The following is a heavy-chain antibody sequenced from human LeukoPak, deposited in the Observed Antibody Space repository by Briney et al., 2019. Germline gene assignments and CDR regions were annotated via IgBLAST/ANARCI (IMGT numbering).Heavy chain of an antibody. J-gene: IGHJ3*02. CDR2: ISGSGGST. Sequence: GGSLRLSCADSVFTFSSYAMIWVRQAPGKGLEWVSAISGSGGSTNYADSVKGRFTISRDNSKNTLYLQMNSLRAEDTAVYYCAKNKWMVGDAFDIWGQGTMVTVSS. CDR1: VFTFSSYA. D-gene: IGHD6-19*01. V-gene: IGHV3-23*01. CDR3: AKNKWMVGDAFDI.